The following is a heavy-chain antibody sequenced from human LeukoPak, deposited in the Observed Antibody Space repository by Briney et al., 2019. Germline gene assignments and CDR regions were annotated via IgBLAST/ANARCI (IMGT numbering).Heavy chain of an antibody. V-gene: IGHV4-39*01. Sequence: SETLSLTCTVSGGSISSSSYYWGWIRQPPGKGLEWIGSIYYSGSTYYNPSLKSRVTISVDTSKSQFSLKLSSVTAADTAVYYCARLTYYDFWSGYGGGYWGQGTLVTVSS. CDR3: ARLTYYDFWSGYGGGY. CDR1: GGSISSSSYY. D-gene: IGHD3-3*01. CDR2: IYYSGST. J-gene: IGHJ4*02.